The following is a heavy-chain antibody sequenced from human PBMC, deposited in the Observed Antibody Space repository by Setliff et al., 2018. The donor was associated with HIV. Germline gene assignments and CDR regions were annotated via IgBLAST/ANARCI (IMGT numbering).Heavy chain of an antibody. CDR3: ARGRRSDYYDSDGYLYYYFDL. CDR1: GDTFSSYS. D-gene: IGHD3-22*01. J-gene: IGHJ2*01. CDR2: IIPFFGTT. Sequence: RASVEVSCKTSGDTFSSYSVSWVRQAPGQGLQWMGGIIPFFGTTNYAQKFQDRVRITTDEAAPAAPATTVYMELSSLRSDDTAVYYCARGRRSDYYDSDGYLYYYFDLWGRGTLVTVSS. V-gene: IGHV1-69*05.